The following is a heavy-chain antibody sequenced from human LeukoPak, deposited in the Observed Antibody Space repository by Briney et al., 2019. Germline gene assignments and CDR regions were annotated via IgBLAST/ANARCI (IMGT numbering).Heavy chain of an antibody. V-gene: IGHV3-23*01. CDR3: AKGSVSMAGTPGDV. CDR2: IGGGGYST. D-gene: IGHD6-19*01. CDR1: GFTFSSYV. Sequence: GGSLRLSCAASGFTFSSYVMNWVRQAPGKGLEWVSTIGGGGYSTYYADSVKGRFTISRDNSKNTLFLQMNSLRAEDTAIYYCAKGSVSMAGTPGDVWGQGTTVTVSS. J-gene: IGHJ6*02.